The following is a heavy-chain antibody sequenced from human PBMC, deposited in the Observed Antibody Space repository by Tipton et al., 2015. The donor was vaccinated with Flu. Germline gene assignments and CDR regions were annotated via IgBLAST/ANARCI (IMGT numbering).Heavy chain of an antibody. CDR1: GFTFSDYY. CDR3: ARDSHERGYSGYESWGYYYGMDV. V-gene: IGHV3-11*01. D-gene: IGHD5-12*01. CDR2: ISSSGSTI. J-gene: IGHJ6*02. Sequence: SLRLSCAASGFTFSDYYMSWIRQAPGKGLEWVSYISSSGSTIYYADSVKGRFTISRDNAKNSLYLQMNSLRAEDTAVYYCARDSHERGYSGYESWGYYYGMDVWGQGTTVTVSS.